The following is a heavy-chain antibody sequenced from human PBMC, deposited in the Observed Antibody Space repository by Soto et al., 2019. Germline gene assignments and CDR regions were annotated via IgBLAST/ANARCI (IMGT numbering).Heavy chain of an antibody. D-gene: IGHD2-21*01. CDR3: VRDMQLWLLDS. J-gene: IGHJ4*02. CDR1: GFTLRDSA. V-gene: IGHV3-9*01. CDR2: IYASGAV. Sequence: GGSLRLSCAASGFTLRDSAMHWVRQVPGGGLEWVSGIYASGAVGYVDSVRGRFTISRDNAKNTLYLHMNSLRAEDTAVYYCVRDMQLWLLDSWGQGTLVTVSS.